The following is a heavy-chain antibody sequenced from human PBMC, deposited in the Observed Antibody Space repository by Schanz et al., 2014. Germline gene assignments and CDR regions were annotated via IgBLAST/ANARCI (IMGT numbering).Heavy chain of an antibody. CDR1: GFTFSSYA. Sequence: EVQLLESGGGLVQPGGSLRLSCAASGFTFSSYAMSWVRQAPGKGLEWVSAISGSGGDTYYADSVKGRFTISRDNSKNTLYLQMDRLRDEDTAVYYCARRYSGRYCFDYWGQGSLVTVSS. V-gene: IGHV3-23*01. CDR3: ARRYSGRYCFDY. CDR2: ISGSGGDT. D-gene: IGHD1-26*01. J-gene: IGHJ4*02.